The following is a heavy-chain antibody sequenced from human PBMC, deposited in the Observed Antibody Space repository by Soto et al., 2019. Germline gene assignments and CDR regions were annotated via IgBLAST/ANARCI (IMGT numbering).Heavy chain of an antibody. Sequence: GGSLRLSCAASGFTVSSNYMSWVRQAPGKGLEWVSVIYSGGSTYYADSVKGRFTISRDNSKNTLYLQMNSLRAEDTAVYYCARDATTAGIAAAHYFDYWGQGTLVTVSS. CDR1: GFTVSSNY. V-gene: IGHV3-66*01. CDR2: IYSGGST. J-gene: IGHJ4*02. CDR3: ARDATTAGIAAAHYFDY. D-gene: IGHD6-13*01.